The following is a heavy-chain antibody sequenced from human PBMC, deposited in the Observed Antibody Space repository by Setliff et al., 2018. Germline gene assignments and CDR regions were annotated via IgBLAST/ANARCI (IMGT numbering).Heavy chain of an antibody. CDR2: IYRTGTT. CDR1: GYSISSGYY. CDR3: ARTQGEQQLTHPYYYYYYMDV. V-gene: IGHV4-38-2*01. Sequence: SETLSLTCGVSGYSISSGYYWGWIRQPPGKGLEWIGSIYRTGTTHYNPSLKSRVTISVDTSKNQFSLRLTSVTAADTAAYYCARTQGEQQLTHPYYYYYYMDVWGKGTTVTVSS. J-gene: IGHJ6*03. D-gene: IGHD6-13*01.